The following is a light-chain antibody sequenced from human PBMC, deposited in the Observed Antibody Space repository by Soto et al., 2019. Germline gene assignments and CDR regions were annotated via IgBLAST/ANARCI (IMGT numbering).Light chain of an antibody. V-gene: IGKV1-5*03. Sequence: DIQMTQSPSTLSASVGDRVTITCRASQSISVWLAWYQQKAGKAPNLLIYKASRLESGVPSRLSGSGSETEFTLTISGLQPGDSATYYCQQYNSYSFGQGTKV. J-gene: IGKJ1*01. CDR2: KAS. CDR3: QQYNSYS. CDR1: QSISVW.